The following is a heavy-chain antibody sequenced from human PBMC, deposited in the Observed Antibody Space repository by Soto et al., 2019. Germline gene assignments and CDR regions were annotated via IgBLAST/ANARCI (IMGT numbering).Heavy chain of an antibody. CDR1: GYSFTSYW. CDR3: AGRLTESSSSDSYWYFDL. D-gene: IGHD6-6*01. CDR2: IYPGDSDT. J-gene: IGHJ2*01. V-gene: IGHV5-51*01. Sequence: PGESLKISCKGSGYSFTSYWIGWVRQMPGKGLEWMGIIYPGDSDTRYSPSFQGQVTISADKSISTAYLQWSSLKASDTAMYYCAGRLTESSSSDSYWYFDLWGRGTLVTVSS.